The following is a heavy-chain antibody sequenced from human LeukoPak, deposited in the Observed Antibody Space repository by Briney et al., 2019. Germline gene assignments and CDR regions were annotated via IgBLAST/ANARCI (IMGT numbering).Heavy chain of an antibody. V-gene: IGHV3-7*01. CDR2: IKQDGSEK. CDR3: ARAKGYTSSYSFDY. J-gene: IGHJ4*02. Sequence: GGSLRLSCAASGFTFSSYWMTWVRQAPGKGLEWVANIKQDGSEKYYVDSVKGRFTISRDSANNSLYLQLNSLRAEDTAVYYCARAKGYTSSYSFDYWGQGILVTVSS. CDR1: GFTFSSYW. D-gene: IGHD3-10*01.